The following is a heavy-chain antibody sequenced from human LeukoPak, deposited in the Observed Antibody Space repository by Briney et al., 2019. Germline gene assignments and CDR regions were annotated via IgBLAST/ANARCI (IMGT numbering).Heavy chain of an antibody. CDR2: IRYDGSNK. J-gene: IGHJ5*02. Sequence: GGSLRLSCAASGFTFSSYGMHWVRQAPGKGLEWVAFIRYDGSNKYYAGSVKGRFTISRDNSKNTLYLQMNSLRAEDTAVYYCERDGSGSYYENWFDPWGQGTLVTVSS. CDR1: GFTFSSYG. V-gene: IGHV3-30*02. D-gene: IGHD3-10*01. CDR3: ERDGSGSYYENWFDP.